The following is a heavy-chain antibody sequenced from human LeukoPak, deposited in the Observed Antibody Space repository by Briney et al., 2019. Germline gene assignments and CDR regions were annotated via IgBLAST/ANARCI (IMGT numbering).Heavy chain of an antibody. D-gene: IGHD3/OR15-3a*01. CDR2: INRDGSTM. J-gene: IGHJ4*02. CDR3: VRGADYNLWSGRDF. CDR1: GFTFNKCW. V-gene: IGHV3-74*01. Sequence: GGSLRLSCAASGFTFNKCWMHWVRQAPGKGLVWISHINRDGSTMTYADSVKGRFTISRDNAKNTLYLQMNSLRAEDTAVYYCVRGADYNLWSGRDFWGQGTLVSVSS.